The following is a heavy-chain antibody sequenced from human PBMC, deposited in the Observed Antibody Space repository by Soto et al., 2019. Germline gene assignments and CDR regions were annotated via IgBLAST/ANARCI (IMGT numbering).Heavy chain of an antibody. Sequence: PGESLKISCKGSGYSFSTYWIAWVGQMPGKGLEWMGIIYPGDSDTRYSLSLQGQVTISVDKSISTAYLQWSSLKASDTAIYYCARRPPEGGTMDVWGQGTTVTVSS. V-gene: IGHV5-51*01. D-gene: IGHD3-16*01. CDR3: ARRPPEGGTMDV. CDR2: IYPGDSDT. J-gene: IGHJ6*02. CDR1: GYSFSTYW.